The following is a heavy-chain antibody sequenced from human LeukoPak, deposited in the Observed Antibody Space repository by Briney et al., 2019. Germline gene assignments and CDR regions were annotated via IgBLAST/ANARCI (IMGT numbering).Heavy chain of an antibody. Sequence: PGGSLRLSCAASGFTFSNAWMSWVRQAPGKGLEWVGRIKSKTDGGTTDYAAPVKGRFTISRDDSKNTLYLQMNSLKTEDTAVYYCTTDKGEYFDWLLHDYWGQGTLVTVSS. J-gene: IGHJ4*02. CDR1: GFTFSNAW. V-gene: IGHV3-15*01. CDR3: TTDKGEYFDWLLHDY. D-gene: IGHD3-9*01. CDR2: IKSKTDGGTT.